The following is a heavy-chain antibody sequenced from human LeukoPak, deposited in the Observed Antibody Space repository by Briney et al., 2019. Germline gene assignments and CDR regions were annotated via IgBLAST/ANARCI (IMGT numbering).Heavy chain of an antibody. CDR1: GFTFSTYW. CDR3: ASSRFRTDY. V-gene: IGHV3-7*01. J-gene: IGHJ4*02. D-gene: IGHD1-14*01. Sequence: PGGSLRLSCAASGFTFSTYWMSWVRQAPGKGLEWVANINQDGSEKYSVDSVKGRFTISRDNAENSLYLQMNSLRADDTVLYYCASSRFRTDYWGQGTLVTVSS. CDR2: INQDGSEK.